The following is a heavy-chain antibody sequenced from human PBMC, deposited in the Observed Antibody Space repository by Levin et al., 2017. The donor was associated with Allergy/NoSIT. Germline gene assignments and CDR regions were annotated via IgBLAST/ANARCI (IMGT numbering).Heavy chain of an antibody. CDR2: IRSKANSYAT. V-gene: IGHV3-73*01. D-gene: IGHD3-3*01. J-gene: IGHJ4*02. Sequence: PGGSLRLSCAASGFTFSGSAMHWVRQASGKGLEWVGRIRSKANSYATAYAASGKGRFTISRDDSKNTAYLQMNSLKTEDTAVYYCTGSSYDFWSGYYSSDYWGQGTLVTVSS. CDR1: GFTFSGSA. CDR3: TGSSYDFWSGYYSSDY.